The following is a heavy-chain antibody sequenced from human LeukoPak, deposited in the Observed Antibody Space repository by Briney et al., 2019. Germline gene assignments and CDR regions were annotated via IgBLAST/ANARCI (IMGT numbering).Heavy chain of an antibody. Sequence: GASVKVSCKASGYTFTSHGISWVRQAPGQGLEWMGWISAYNGNTNYAQKLQGRVTMTTDTSTSTAYMELRSLRSDDTAVYYCARTETWGIFPAPANWFDPWGQGTLVTVSS. V-gene: IGHV1-18*01. CDR1: GYTFTSHG. CDR3: ARTETWGIFPAPANWFDP. CDR2: ISAYNGNT. J-gene: IGHJ5*02. D-gene: IGHD2-15*01.